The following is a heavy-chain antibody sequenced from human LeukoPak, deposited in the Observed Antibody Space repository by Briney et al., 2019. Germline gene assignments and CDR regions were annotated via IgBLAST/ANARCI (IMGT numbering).Heavy chain of an antibody. CDR3: ARLRRYGGYSLVLQYFDY. CDR1: GYSFTSYW. CDR2: IYPGDSDT. Sequence: GESLKISCKGSGYSFTSYWIGWVRQMPGKGLEWMGIIYPGDSDTRYSPSLQGQVTISADKSISTAYLQWSSLKASDTAMYYCARLRRYGGYSLVLQYFDYWGQGTLVTVSS. V-gene: IGHV5-51*01. J-gene: IGHJ4*02. D-gene: IGHD4-17*01.